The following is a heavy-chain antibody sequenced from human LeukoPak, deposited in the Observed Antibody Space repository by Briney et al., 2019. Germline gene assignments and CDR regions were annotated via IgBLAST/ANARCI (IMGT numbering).Heavy chain of an antibody. D-gene: IGHD2-2*01. CDR1: GYTFTSYG. CDR2: ISAYNGNT. V-gene: IGHV1-18*01. Sequence: ASVKVSCKASGYTFTSYGMSWVRQAPGQGLEWIRSISAYNGNTNYAQKLQGRVTMTTDTSTSTAYKELTSLRSDDTAVYYGARDFLGYCSSTSCYNFDYWGQGTLVSVSS. J-gene: IGHJ4*02. CDR3: ARDFLGYCSSTSCYNFDY.